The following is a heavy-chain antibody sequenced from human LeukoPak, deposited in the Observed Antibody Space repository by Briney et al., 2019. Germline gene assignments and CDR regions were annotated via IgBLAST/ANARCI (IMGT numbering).Heavy chain of an antibody. D-gene: IGHD2-2*01. Sequence: ASVKVSCEASGYTFTGYYMHWVRQAPGQGLEWMGWINPNSGGTNYAQKLQGRVTMTRDTSISTAYMELSRLRSDDTAVYYCARGHCSSTSCHGGYSAFDIWGQGTMVTVSS. CDR2: INPNSGGT. J-gene: IGHJ3*02. CDR3: ARGHCSSTSCHGGYSAFDI. V-gene: IGHV1-2*02. CDR1: GYTFTGYY.